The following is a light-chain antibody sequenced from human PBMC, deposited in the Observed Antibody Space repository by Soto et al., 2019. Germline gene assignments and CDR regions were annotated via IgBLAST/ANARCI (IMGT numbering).Light chain of an antibody. J-gene: IGLJ2*01. Sequence: QSALTQPASVSGSPGQSITISCTGTSSDVGGYNHVSWYQHSPGKDPKLILFAVSDRPSGVSHRFSRSKSGNTASLTISGLQAEDEADYYCCSYTSLSTVVFGGGTQLTVL. V-gene: IGLV2-14*01. CDR3: CSYTSLSTVV. CDR1: SSDVGGYNH. CDR2: AVS.